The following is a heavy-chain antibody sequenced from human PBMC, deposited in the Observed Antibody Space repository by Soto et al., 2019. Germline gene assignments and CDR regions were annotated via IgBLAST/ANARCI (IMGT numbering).Heavy chain of an antibody. V-gene: IGHV1-3*05. CDR1: GYTFTSYA. J-gene: IGHJ5*02. CDR2: INAGNGNT. CDR3: ARGVGVAAKSRAGGYNWFDP. Sequence: QVQLVQSGAEEKKPGASVKVSCKASGYTFTSYAMHWVRQAPGQRLEWMGWINAGNGNTKYSQKFQGRVTITRDTSASTAYMELSSLRSEDTAVYYCARGVGVAAKSRAGGYNWFDPWGQGTLVTVSS. D-gene: IGHD2-15*01.